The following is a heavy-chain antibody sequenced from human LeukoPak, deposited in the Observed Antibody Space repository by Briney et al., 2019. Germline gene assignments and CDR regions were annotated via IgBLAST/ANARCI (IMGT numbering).Heavy chain of an antibody. CDR2: IYTSGST. CDR1: GGSISSGSYY. J-gene: IGHJ4*02. V-gene: IGHV4-61*02. Sequence: SETLSLTCTVSGGSISSGSYYWSWIRQPAGKGLEWIGRIYTSGSTYYNLSLKSRVTISVDTSKNQFPLKLSSVTAADTAVYYCARVQIAARPGGFHYWGQGTLVTVSS. D-gene: IGHD6-6*01. CDR3: ARVQIAARPGGFHY.